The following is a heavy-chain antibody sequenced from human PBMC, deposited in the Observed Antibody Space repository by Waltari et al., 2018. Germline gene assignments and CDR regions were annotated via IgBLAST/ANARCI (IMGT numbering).Heavy chain of an antibody. V-gene: IGHV3-53*01. Sequence: EVQLVESGGGLYQPGVSVRLSCAASGFSVSSNYMFWVRQAPGRGLELVSVMFSSGRTYYADSVKGRFTISRDKSMNTVYLQMHSLRAEDTAMYYCARDVEDDGSGYSDWGQGTLVTVSS. CDR1: GFSVSSNY. D-gene: IGHD3-22*01. CDR2: MFSSGRT. J-gene: IGHJ4*02. CDR3: ARDVEDDGSGYSD.